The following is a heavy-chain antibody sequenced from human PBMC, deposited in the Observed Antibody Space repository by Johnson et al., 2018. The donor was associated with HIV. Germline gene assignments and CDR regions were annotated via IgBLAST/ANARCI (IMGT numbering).Heavy chain of an antibody. D-gene: IGHD3-22*01. CDR2: IDWNGGST. V-gene: IGHV3-20*04. Sequence: EVQLVESGGGVVRPGGSLRVSCAASGFTFDDYGMSWVRQGPGKGLEWVSGIDWNGGSTGYADSVKGRFTISRDNTKNSLHLQMNSLRGEDTALYYCARGFVRISMILVADAFDLWGQGTMVTVSS. CDR3: ARGFVRISMILVADAFDL. J-gene: IGHJ3*01. CDR1: GFTFDDYG.